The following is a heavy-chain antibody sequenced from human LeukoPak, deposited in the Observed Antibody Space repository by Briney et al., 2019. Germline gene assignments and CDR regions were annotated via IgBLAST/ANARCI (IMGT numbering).Heavy chain of an antibody. CDR1: GFTFSSYS. V-gene: IGHV3-48*01. CDR3: ARGLKNQLPPGESDY. Sequence: GGSLRLSCAASGFTFSSYSMNWVCQAPGKGLEWVSYISSSSSTIYYADSVKGRFTISRDNAKNSLYLQMNSLRAEDTAVYYCARGLKNQLPPGESDYWGQGTLVTVSS. J-gene: IGHJ4*02. D-gene: IGHD2-2*01. CDR2: ISSSSSTI.